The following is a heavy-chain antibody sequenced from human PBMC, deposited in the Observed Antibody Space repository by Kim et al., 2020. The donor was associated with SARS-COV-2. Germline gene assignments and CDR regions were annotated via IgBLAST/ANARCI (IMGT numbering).Heavy chain of an antibody. CDR1: GFTFGDYA. Sequence: GGSLRLSCAASGFTFGDYAMHWVRQAPGKGLEWVSGISWNNGSIDYADSVKGRFTISRDNAKNSLYLQMNSLRAEDTALYYCAKDNQWDPTYFQHWGQGTLVTVSS. CDR3: AKDNQWDPTYFQH. V-gene: IGHV3-9*01. J-gene: IGHJ1*01. CDR2: ISWNNGSI. D-gene: IGHD1-26*01.